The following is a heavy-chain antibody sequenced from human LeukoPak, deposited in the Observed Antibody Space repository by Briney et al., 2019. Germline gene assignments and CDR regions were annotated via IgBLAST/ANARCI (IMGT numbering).Heavy chain of an antibody. J-gene: IGHJ5*02. CDR2: INPNSGGT. CDR3: ARSKGGYSYGRLYWNWFDP. D-gene: IGHD5-18*01. CDR1: GYTSTGYY. V-gene: IGHV1-2*02. Sequence: ASVKVSCKASGYTSTGYYMHWVRQAPGQGLEWMGWINPNSGGTNYAQKFQGRVTMTRDTSISTAYMELSRLRSDDTAVYYCARSKGGYSYGRLYWNWFDPWGQGTLVTVSS.